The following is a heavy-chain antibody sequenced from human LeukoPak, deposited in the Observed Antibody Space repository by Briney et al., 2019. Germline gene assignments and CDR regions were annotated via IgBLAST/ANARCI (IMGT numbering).Heavy chain of an antibody. CDR1: GGSFSGYY. CDR3: ARPGDSRITIFGVAPGWFDP. D-gene: IGHD3-3*01. V-gene: IGHV4-34*01. J-gene: IGHJ5*02. Sequence: SETLSLTCAVYGGSFSGYYWSWIRQPPGKGLEWIGVINHSGSTNYNPSLKSRVTISVDTSKNQFSLKLSSVTAADTAVYYCARPGDSRITIFGVAPGWFDPWGQGTLATVSS. CDR2: INHSGST.